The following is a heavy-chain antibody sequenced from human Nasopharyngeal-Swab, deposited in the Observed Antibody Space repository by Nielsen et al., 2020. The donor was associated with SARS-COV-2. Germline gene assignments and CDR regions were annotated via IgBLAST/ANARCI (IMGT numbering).Heavy chain of an antibody. D-gene: IGHD2-2*01. J-gene: IGHJ6*02. CDR1: GFTFSSYS. CDR3: ARGQYCSSTSCYARGYYYYYGMDV. Sequence: GESLKIPCAASGFTFSSYSMNWVRQAPGKGLEWVSTISSSSSYKYYADSVKGRFTISRDNAKNSLYLQMNSLRAEDTAVYYCARGQYCSSTSCYARGYYYYYGMDVWGQGTTVTVSS. V-gene: IGHV3-21*01. CDR2: ISSSSSYK.